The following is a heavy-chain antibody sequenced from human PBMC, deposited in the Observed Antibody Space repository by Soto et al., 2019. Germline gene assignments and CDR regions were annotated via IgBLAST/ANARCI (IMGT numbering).Heavy chain of an antibody. CDR1: GFTFSSYG. Sequence: GGSLRLSCAASGFTFSSYGMHWVRQAPGKGLEWVAVIWYDGSNKYYADSVKGRFTISRDNSKNTLYLQMNSLRAEDTAVYYCVAAAENYYYYYGMDVWGQGTTVTVSS. D-gene: IGHD6-25*01. V-gene: IGHV3-33*01. J-gene: IGHJ6*02. CDR2: IWYDGSNK. CDR3: VAAAENYYYYYGMDV.